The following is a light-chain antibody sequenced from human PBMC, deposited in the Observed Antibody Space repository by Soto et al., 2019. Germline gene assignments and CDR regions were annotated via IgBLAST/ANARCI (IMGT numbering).Light chain of an antibody. J-gene: IGLJ1*01. CDR2: EVT. V-gene: IGLV2-14*01. CDR1: SSDVGKYDY. Sequence: QSVLTQPPSASGSPGQSVTISCTGTSSDVGKYDYVSWFQHHPGKAPKLIIYEVTNRPSGVSNRFSGSKSGNTASLTISGLQAEDEADYYCSSFTSNTTRYVFGPGTKVTVL. CDR3: SSFTSNTTRYV.